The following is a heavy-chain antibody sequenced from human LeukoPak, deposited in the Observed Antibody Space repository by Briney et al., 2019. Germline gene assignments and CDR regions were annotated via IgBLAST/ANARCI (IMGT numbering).Heavy chain of an antibody. CDR1: RGSISSYY. J-gene: IGHJ4*02. V-gene: IGHV4-4*07. CDR2: IYTSGST. D-gene: IGHD5-12*01. CDR3: ARYSGYDSFDY. Sequence: SETLSLTCTVSRGSISSYYWTWMRQPAGKGLEWIGRIYTSGSTDYNPSLKSRVTMSVDTPKNQFSLKLTSVTAADTAVYYCARYSGYDSFDYWGQGTLVTVSS.